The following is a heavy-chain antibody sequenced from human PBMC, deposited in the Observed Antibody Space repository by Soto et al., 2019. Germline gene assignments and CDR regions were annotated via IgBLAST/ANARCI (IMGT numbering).Heavy chain of an antibody. CDR3: AKEELDTAMGEAFDY. Sequence: QVQLVESGGGVVQPGRSLRLSCAASGFTFSSYGMHWVRQAPGKGLEWVAVISYDGSNKYYADSVKGRFTISRDNSKNTLYLQMNSLRAEDTAVYYCAKEELDTAMGEAFDYWGQGTLVTVSS. J-gene: IGHJ4*02. D-gene: IGHD5-18*01. V-gene: IGHV3-30*18. CDR1: GFTFSSYG. CDR2: ISYDGSNK.